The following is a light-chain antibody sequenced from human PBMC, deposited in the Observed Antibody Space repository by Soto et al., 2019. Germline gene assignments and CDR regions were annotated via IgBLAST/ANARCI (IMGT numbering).Light chain of an antibody. CDR1: QSVSSSF. CDR3: QQYDSSRT. V-gene: IGKV3-20*01. J-gene: IGKJ1*01. Sequence: EIVLTQSPGTLSLSPGERATLSCRASQSVSSSFLAWYQQKPGQAPRLLIYGASIRATGIPDRFSGSGSGTDFTLTISRLEPEDFAMYYCQQYDSSRTFGQGTKVELK. CDR2: GAS.